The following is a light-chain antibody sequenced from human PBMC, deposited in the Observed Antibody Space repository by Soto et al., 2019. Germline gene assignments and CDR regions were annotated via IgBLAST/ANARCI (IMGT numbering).Light chain of an antibody. J-gene: IGKJ5*01. CDR2: SAS. V-gene: IGKV1-39*01. CDR3: QASYTTPLT. CDR1: QSIGNY. Sequence: DIQMTQSPSSLSASIGDRVTLTCRSSQSIGNYLNWYQQKPGKAPSLLIHSASTLQNGVPSRFSGSGSGTEFTFTISGLQPDDVATYYCQASYTTPLTFGQSTRLE.